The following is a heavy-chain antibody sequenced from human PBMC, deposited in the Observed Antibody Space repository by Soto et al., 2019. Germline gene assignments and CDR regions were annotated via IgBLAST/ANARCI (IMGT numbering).Heavy chain of an antibody. CDR1: GYAFTAFF. J-gene: IGHJ3*01. CDR2: TTPSGGAT. CDR3: AKDRYCKPTNCYTPEDSFDV. D-gene: IGHD2-15*01. V-gene: IGHV1-46*01. Sequence: QLVQSRAEVMEPGASVKISCKASGYAFTAFFMHWVRQAPGQGLEWLGMTTPSGGATLYAQKFQGRVTMTGDASTSTFFLELGGLRSDDTAVYYCAKDRYCKPTNCYTPEDSFDVWGQGTVVTVSS.